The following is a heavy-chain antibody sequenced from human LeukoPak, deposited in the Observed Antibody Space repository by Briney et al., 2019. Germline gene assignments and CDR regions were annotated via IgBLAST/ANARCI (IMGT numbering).Heavy chain of an antibody. Sequence: GGSLRLSCAASGFTFSSYGMHWVRQAPGKGLEWVAVISYDGSNKYYADSVKGRFTISRDNSKNTLYLQMNSLRAEDTAVYYCARDRVISSWNSFYYYYMDVWGKGTTVTVSS. D-gene: IGHD6-13*01. CDR1: GFTFSSYG. V-gene: IGHV3-30*03. CDR3: ARDRVISSWNSFYYYYMDV. CDR2: ISYDGSNK. J-gene: IGHJ6*03.